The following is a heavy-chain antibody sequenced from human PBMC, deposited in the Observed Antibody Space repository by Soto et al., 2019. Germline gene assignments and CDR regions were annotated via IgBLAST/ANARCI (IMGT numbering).Heavy chain of an antibody. CDR3: SHVEATVTQV. CDR2: IYWDDDK. Sequence: QITLKESAPPLVKPTQTLTLTCTFSGCSLSTNGVGAGWIRQPPGNALEWLALIYWDDDKHYSQSLKSRLTISKDTPKNKVVLTITNMDPVETCTYYCSHVEATVTQVWGQGTLVTVSA. J-gene: IGHJ4*02. D-gene: IGHD4-17*01. V-gene: IGHV2-5*02. CDR1: GCSLSTNGVG.